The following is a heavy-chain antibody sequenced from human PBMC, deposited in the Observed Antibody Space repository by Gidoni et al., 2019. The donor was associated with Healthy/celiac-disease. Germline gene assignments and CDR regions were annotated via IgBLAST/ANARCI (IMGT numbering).Heavy chain of an antibody. CDR2: ISGSGGST. V-gene: IGHV3-23*01. Sequence: EVQLLESGGGLVQPGGSLRLSCAASGITFRSYAMSWVRQAPGKGLEWVSAISGSGGSTYYADSVKGRFTISRDNSKNTLYLQMNSLRAEDTAVYYCAKELYSYHTPRYFDYWGQGTLVTVSS. J-gene: IGHJ4*02. CDR3: AKELYSYHTPRYFDY. CDR1: GITFRSYA. D-gene: IGHD5-18*01.